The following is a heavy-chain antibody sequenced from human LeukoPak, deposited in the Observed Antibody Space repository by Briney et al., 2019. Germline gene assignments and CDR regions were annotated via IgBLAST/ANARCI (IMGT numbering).Heavy chain of an antibody. CDR3: ARDRSAFSGYDFFDY. V-gene: IGHV3-48*04. J-gene: IGHJ4*02. CDR1: GFSFSSYS. Sequence: AGGSLRLSCAASGFSFSSYSMNWVRQAPGKGLECVSYISSSGSTIYYADSVKGRLTISRDNAKNSLYLQMNSLRAEDTALYYCARDRSAFSGYDFFDYWGQGTLVTVSS. D-gene: IGHD5-12*01. CDR2: ISSSGSTI.